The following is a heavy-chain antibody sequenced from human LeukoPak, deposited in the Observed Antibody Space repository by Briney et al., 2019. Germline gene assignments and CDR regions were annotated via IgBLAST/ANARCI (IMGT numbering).Heavy chain of an antibody. CDR2: IYYSGST. CDR3: ARGDVDTAMELYYFDY. J-gene: IGHJ4*02. CDR1: VGSISSYY. Sequence: KPSETLSLTCTVSVGSISSYYWSWIRQPPGKGLEWIGYIYYSGSTNYNPSLKSRVTISVDTSKNQFSLKLSSVTAADTAVYYCARGDVDTAMELYYFDYWGQGTLVTVSS. V-gene: IGHV4-59*01. D-gene: IGHD5-18*01.